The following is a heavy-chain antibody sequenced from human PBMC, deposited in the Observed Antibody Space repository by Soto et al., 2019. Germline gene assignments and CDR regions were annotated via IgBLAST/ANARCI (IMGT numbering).Heavy chain of an antibody. CDR3: ASRLNYFDSSGHGNY. Sequence: VQLVEFGGGLVQPGGSLRLSCAASGFTFSSHSMNWVRQAPGKGLEWVSYISSSSSTIYYADSVTGRFTISRDNAQNSLYLQMNSLRDEDTAVYYSASRLNYFDSSGHGNYWGQGTLVTVSS. J-gene: IGHJ4*02. D-gene: IGHD3-22*01. V-gene: IGHV3-48*02. CDR1: GFTFSSHS. CDR2: ISSSSSTI.